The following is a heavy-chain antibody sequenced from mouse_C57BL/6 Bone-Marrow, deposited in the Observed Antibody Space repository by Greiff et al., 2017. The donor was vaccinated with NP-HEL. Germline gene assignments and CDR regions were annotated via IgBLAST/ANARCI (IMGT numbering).Heavy chain of an antibody. CDR2: IYPRSGNT. CDR1: GYTFTSYG. Sequence: VQVVESGAELARPGASVKLSCKASGYTFTSYGISWVKQRTGQGLEWIGEIYPRSGNTYYNEKFKGKATLTADKSSSTAYMELRSLTSEDSAVYFCARFDYGNWFAYWGQGTLVTVSA. J-gene: IGHJ3*01. V-gene: IGHV1-81*01. D-gene: IGHD1-1*01. CDR3: ARFDYGNWFAY.